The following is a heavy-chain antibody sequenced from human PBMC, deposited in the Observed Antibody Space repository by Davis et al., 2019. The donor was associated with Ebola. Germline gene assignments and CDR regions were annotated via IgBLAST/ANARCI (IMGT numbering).Heavy chain of an antibody. J-gene: IGHJ4*02. CDR2: ISPNNGNT. V-gene: IGHV1-18*01. CDR1: GYTFNSHG. Sequence: ASVKVSCKASGYTFNSHGISWVRQAPGQGLEWMGWISPNNGNTYSTQKFQGRVTMTTDTSTSTSYMELRSLTSDDTAVYYCVKEGYTGYGEYWGQGTLVTVSS. CDR3: VKEGYTGYGEY. D-gene: IGHD5-12*01.